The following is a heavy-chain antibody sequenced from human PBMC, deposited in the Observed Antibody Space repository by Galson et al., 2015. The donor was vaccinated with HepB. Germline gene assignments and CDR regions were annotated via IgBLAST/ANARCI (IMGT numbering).Heavy chain of an antibody. CDR1: GYTLTELS. V-gene: IGHV1-24*01. J-gene: IGHJ5*02. D-gene: IGHD3-10*01. CDR3: ATGRYYYGSGSYSRRRLGWFDP. Sequence: SVKVSCKVSGYTLTELSMHWVRQAPGKGLEWMGGFDPEDGETIYAQKFQGRVTMTEDTSTDTAYVELSSLRSEDTAVYYCATGRYYYGSGSYSRRRLGWFDPWGQGTLVTVSS. CDR2: FDPEDGET.